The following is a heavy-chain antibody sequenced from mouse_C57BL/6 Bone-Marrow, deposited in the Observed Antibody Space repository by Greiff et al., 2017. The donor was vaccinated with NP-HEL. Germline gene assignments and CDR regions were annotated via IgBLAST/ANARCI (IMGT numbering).Heavy chain of an antibody. V-gene: IGHV1-42*01. Sequence: VHVKQSGPELVKPGASVKISCKASGYSFTGYYMNWVKQSPEKSLEWIGEINPSTGGTTYNQKFKAKATLTVDKSSSTAYMQLKSLTSEDSAVYYCASLGDYWGQGTSVTVSS. CDR1: GYSFTGYY. CDR2: INPSTGGT. J-gene: IGHJ4*01. CDR3: ASLGDY.